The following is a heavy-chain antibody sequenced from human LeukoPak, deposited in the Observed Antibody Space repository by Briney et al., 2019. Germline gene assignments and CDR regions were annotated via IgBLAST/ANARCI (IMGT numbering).Heavy chain of an antibody. Sequence: APVKVSCKASGYTFTGHYMHWVRQAPGQGLEWMGWINPNRGGTNYAQKFQGRVTMTRDTSISTAYMELSRLRSDDTAVYYCARDGQEYCSGGSCYSLWFDYWGQGTLVTVSS. V-gene: IGHV1-2*02. CDR2: INPNRGGT. CDR3: ARDGQEYCSGGSCYSLWFDY. D-gene: IGHD2-15*01. CDR1: GYTFTGHY. J-gene: IGHJ4*02.